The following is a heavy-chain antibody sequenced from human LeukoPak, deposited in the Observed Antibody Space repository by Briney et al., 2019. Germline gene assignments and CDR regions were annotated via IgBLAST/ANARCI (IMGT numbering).Heavy chain of an antibody. CDR3: ARWVAAKLNWFDP. V-gene: IGHV4-59*08. CDR2: IYYSGST. CDR1: GGSISSYY. D-gene: IGHD6-25*01. J-gene: IGHJ5*02. Sequence: PSETLSLTCTVSGGSISSYYWSWIRQPPGKGLEWIGYIYYSGSTNYNPSLKSRVTISVDTSKNQFSLKLSSVTAADTAVYYCARWVAAKLNWFDPWGQGTLVTVSS.